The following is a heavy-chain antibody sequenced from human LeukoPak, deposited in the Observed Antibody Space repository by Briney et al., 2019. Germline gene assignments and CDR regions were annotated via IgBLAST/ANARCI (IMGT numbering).Heavy chain of an antibody. J-gene: IGHJ3*02. CDR3: AREPIAVAGTGDAFDI. Sequence: PGRSLRLSCAASGFTFSSYGIHWVRQAPGKGLEWVAVIWCDGSNKDYADSVKGRFTISRDNSKTTLFLQMNSLRAEDTAVYYCAREPIAVAGTGDAFDIWGQGTMVTVSS. CDR1: GFTFSSYG. CDR2: IWCDGSNK. D-gene: IGHD6-19*01. V-gene: IGHV3-33*01.